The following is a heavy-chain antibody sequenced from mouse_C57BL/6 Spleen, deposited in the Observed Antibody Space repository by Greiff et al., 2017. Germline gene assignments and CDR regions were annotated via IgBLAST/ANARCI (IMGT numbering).Heavy chain of an antibody. Sequence: QVQLQQPGAELVKPGASVKLSCKASGYTFTSYWMHWVKQRPGRGLEWIGRIDPNSGGTTYTEKFKSKATLTVDKPSSTAYMQLSSLTSEDSAVYYCARSSITTVVAPYYYAMDYWGQGTSVTVSS. V-gene: IGHV1-72*01. J-gene: IGHJ4*01. CDR1: GYTFTSYW. CDR3: ARSSITTVVAPYYYAMDY. D-gene: IGHD1-1*01. CDR2: IDPNSGGT.